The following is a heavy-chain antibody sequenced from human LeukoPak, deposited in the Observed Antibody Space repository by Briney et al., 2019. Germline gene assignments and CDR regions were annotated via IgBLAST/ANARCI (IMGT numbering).Heavy chain of an antibody. Sequence: ASETLSLTCTVSGVSISSYYWSWIGQPPGKGLEGIGYISYSGNTNSNPSLKSRVTISVDTSKNQFSLKLSSVTAADTAVYYCARGLDYFDSSGYVDYWGQGTLVTVSS. V-gene: IGHV4-59*01. CDR2: ISYSGNT. CDR3: ARGLDYFDSSGYVDY. CDR1: GVSISSYY. J-gene: IGHJ4*02. D-gene: IGHD3-22*01.